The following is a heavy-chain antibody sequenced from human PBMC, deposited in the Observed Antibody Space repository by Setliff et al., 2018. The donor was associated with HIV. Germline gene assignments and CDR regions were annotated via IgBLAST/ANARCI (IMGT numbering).Heavy chain of an antibody. Sequence: SETLSLTCTVSGGSFTTYYWSWLWQPPGKELEWIGYFYTSGSTNYNPSLKSRVTISIDTSKNQFSLKLNAVTAADTAVYYCARRPPLTTGREYYFDFWGQGTLVTVSS. CDR1: GGSFTTYY. CDR2: FYTSGST. CDR3: ARRPPLTTGREYYFDF. J-gene: IGHJ4*02. D-gene: IGHD1-1*01. V-gene: IGHV4-4*09.